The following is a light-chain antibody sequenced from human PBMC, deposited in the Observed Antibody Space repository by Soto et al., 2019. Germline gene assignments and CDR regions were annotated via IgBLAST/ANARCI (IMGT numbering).Light chain of an antibody. V-gene: IGLV1-47*01. Sequence: QAVVTQPPSASGTPGQRVTISCSGSSSNIGSTHVYWFQQLPGTAPKLLVYRSDQRPSGVPDRFSGSKSDTSASLAISGLRSEDDANYYCAAWDDSLSGWVFGGGTKLTVL. CDR1: SSNIGSTH. CDR2: RSD. CDR3: AAWDDSLSGWV. J-gene: IGLJ3*02.